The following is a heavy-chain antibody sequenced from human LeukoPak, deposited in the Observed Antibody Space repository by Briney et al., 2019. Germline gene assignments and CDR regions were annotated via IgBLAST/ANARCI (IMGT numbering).Heavy chain of an antibody. J-gene: IGHJ5*02. D-gene: IGHD6-13*01. CDR3: ARGGISSWYSWFDP. Sequence: PSETLSLTCTVSGGSLITYYWTWIRQPPGKGLEWIGNIYYSGTTSYDPSLKSRVTISLDTSNNHLSLKLSSVTAADTAVYFCARGGISSWYSWFDPWGQGTLVTVSS. CDR1: GGSLITYY. V-gene: IGHV4-59*01. CDR2: IYYSGTT.